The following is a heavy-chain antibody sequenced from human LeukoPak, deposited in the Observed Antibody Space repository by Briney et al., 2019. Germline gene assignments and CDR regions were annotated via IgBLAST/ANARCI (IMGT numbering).Heavy chain of an antibody. V-gene: IGHV4-34*01. CDR2: INHSGST. Sequence: SESLSLTCAVYGGSFSGYYWSWIRRPPGKGLEWIGEINHSGSTNYNPSLKSRVTISVDTSKNQFSLKLSSVTAADTAVYYCARFQYCSGGSCYSDAFDIWGQGTMVTVSS. CDR1: GGSFSGYY. J-gene: IGHJ3*02. D-gene: IGHD2-15*01. CDR3: ARFQYCSGGSCYSDAFDI.